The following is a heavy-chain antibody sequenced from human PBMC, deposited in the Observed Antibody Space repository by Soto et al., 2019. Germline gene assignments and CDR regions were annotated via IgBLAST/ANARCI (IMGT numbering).Heavy chain of an antibody. Sequence: LRLSFAASGFTFGDYWMHWVRQAPWKVPEWVSRMTSDGRTIQYADSVKGRFTASRDNAKSTLYLQMNSLRAEDTAVYYCARAEFDYWGPGPMSPVSS. CDR1: GFTFGDYW. V-gene: IGHV3-74*01. CDR2: MTSDGRTI. J-gene: IGHJ4*02. CDR3: ARAEFDY.